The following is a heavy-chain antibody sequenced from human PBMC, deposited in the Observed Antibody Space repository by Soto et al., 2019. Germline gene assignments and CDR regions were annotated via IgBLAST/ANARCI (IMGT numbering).Heavy chain of an antibody. CDR1: GGSISSSSYY. V-gene: IGHV4-39*01. Sequence: SETLSLTGTVSGGSISSSSYYWGWIRQPPGKGLEWIGSIYYSGSTYYNPSLKSRVTISVDTSKNQFSLKLRSVTAADTAVYYCAINSGSPTWRGQGTLVTVSS. J-gene: IGHJ4*02. CDR3: AINSGSPTW. D-gene: IGHD1-26*01. CDR2: IYYSGST.